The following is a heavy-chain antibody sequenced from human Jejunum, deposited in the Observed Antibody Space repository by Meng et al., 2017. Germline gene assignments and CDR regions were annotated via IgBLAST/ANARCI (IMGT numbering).Heavy chain of an antibody. V-gene: IGHV4-4*02. CDR3: ARDPRTNWASRFFDN. D-gene: IGHD1/OR15-1a*01. CDR1: GGSVSTTDW. Sequence: QGDLQESGPGLVRPSGTLSLTCAVPGGSVSTTDWWSWVRQPPGKGLEWIGEISRSGRANYNPSLKGRVTISLDRSMNLFSLKLDSVTAADAAVYYCARDPRTNWASRFFDNWGQGTLVTVFS. CDR2: ISRSGRA. J-gene: IGHJ4*02.